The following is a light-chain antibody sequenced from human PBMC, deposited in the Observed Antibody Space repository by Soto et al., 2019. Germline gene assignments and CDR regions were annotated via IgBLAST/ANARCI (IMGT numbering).Light chain of an antibody. CDR1: SSDVGGYNY. V-gene: IGLV2-14*01. CDR2: DVS. Sequence: QSALTQPASVSGSPGQSISISCTGTSSDVGGYNYVSWYQQHPGKAPKLMIYDVSNRHSGISNRFSGSKSGNTASLTIFGLQAEDEADYYCTSYTSSSTVLFGGGTTLTVL. CDR3: TSYTSSSTVL. J-gene: IGLJ3*02.